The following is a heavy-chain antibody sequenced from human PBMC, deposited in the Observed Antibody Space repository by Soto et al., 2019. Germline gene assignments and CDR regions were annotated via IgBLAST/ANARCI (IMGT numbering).Heavy chain of an antibody. Sequence: QVQLVQSGAEVKKPGASVKVSCKASGYTFTSYGISWVRQAPGQGLEWMGWISAYNGNTNYAQKLQGRVTLTTDTTTSTGYMARKSLRSADTAVYYCAGANDYASYWGQGTLVTVSS. CDR1: GYTFTSYG. CDR2: ISAYNGNT. V-gene: IGHV1-18*01. CDR3: AGANDYASY. J-gene: IGHJ4*02. D-gene: IGHD3-16*01.